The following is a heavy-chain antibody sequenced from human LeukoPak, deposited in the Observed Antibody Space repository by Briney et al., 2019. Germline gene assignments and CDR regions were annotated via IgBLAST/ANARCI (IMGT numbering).Heavy chain of an antibody. CDR1: GGSFRSYY. D-gene: IGHD2-2*01. Sequence: PSETLSLTCGVYGGSFRSYYWNWIRQPPGKGLEWIGEINHSGSTNYNPSLKSRVTMSVDTSKKQFSLKLSSVTAAGTAVYYCASQHCTSTTCYAYFDYWGQGTLVTVSS. V-gene: IGHV4-34*01. CDR3: ASQHCTSTTCYAYFDY. J-gene: IGHJ4*02. CDR2: INHSGST.